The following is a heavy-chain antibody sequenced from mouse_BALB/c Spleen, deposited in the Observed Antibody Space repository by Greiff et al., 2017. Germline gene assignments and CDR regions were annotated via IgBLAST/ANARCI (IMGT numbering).Heavy chain of an antibody. J-gene: IGHJ1*01. Sequence: VQLKESGPSLVQPSQTLSLTCSVTGDSITSGYWNWIRKFPGNKLEYMGYISYSGSTYYNPSLKSRISITRDTSKNQYYLQLNSVTTEDTATYYCARALGRSWYFDVWGAGTTVTVSS. D-gene: IGHD4-1*01. CDR3: ARALGRSWYFDV. V-gene: IGHV3-8*02. CDR1: GDSITSGY. CDR2: ISYSGST.